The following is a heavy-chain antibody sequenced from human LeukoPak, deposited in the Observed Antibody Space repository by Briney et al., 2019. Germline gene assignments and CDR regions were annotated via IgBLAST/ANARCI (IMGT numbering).Heavy chain of an antibody. CDR3: ARAGYDLWSGYSLYYMDV. CDR1: GGSISSSSYY. J-gene: IGHJ6*03. CDR2: IYYSGST. V-gene: IGHV4-39*07. D-gene: IGHD3-3*01. Sequence: SETLSLTCTVSGGSISSSSYYWGWIRQPPGKGLEWIGSIYYSGSTYYNPSLKSRVTISVDTSKNQFSLKLSCVTAADTAVYYCARAGYDLWSGYSLYYMDVWGKGTTVTVSS.